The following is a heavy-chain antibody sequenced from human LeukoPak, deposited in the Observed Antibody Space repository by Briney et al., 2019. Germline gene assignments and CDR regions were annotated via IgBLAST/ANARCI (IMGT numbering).Heavy chain of an antibody. D-gene: IGHD3-9*01. V-gene: IGHV3-48*03. CDR2: ISSSGSTI. CDR1: GFTFSSYE. Sequence: GGSLRLSCAASGFTFSSYEMNWVRQAPGKGLEWVSYISSSGSTIYYADSVKGRFTISRDNAKNSLYLQMNSLRAEDTALYYCGRESGHTISFDYWGQGTLVTVSS. CDR3: GRESGHTISFDY. J-gene: IGHJ4*02.